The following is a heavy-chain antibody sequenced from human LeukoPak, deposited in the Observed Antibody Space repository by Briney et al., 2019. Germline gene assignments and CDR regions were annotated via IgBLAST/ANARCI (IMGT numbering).Heavy chain of an antibody. J-gene: IGHJ6*02. D-gene: IGHD5-12*01. CDR1: GYTFTSYD. CDR2: MNPNSGNT. CDR3: ARGAVATIPYYYYYYGMDV. V-gene: IGHV1-8*01. Sequence: GASVKVSCKASGYTFTSYDINWVRQATGQALEWMGWMNPNSGNTGYAQKFQGRVTMTRNTSISTAYMELSSLRSEDTAVYYCARGAVATIPYYYYYYGMDVWSQGTTVTVSS.